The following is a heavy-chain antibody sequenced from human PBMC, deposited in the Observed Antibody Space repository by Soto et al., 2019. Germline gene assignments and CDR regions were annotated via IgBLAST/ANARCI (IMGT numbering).Heavy chain of an antibody. J-gene: IGHJ4*02. V-gene: IGHV3-30*18. Sequence: QVQLVESGGGVVQPGRSLRLSCAASGFAFSTYGMHWVRQAPGKGLEWVAVMSHDGSNKYYADSVQGRFTISRDNSKHTLFLLMNSLRPEDTAVYYCANGITSGWYYFDYWGQGTLVTVSS. D-gene: IGHD6-19*01. CDR3: ANGITSGWYYFDY. CDR2: MSHDGSNK. CDR1: GFAFSTYG.